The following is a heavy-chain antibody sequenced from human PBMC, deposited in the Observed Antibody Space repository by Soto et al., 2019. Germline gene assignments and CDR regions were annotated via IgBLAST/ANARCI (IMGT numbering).Heavy chain of an antibody. V-gene: IGHV4-4*07. CDR3: ARGIYSKVGATIWFVP. CDR2: IYTSGST. Sequence: SETLSLTCTVSGGSINSYYWSWIRQPAGKGLEWIGRIYTSGSTNYNPSLKSRVTMSVDTSKNRFSLKLSSVTAADTAVYYCARGIYSKVGATIWFVPWGQGTLVTVSS. CDR1: GGSINSYY. D-gene: IGHD1-26*01. J-gene: IGHJ5*02.